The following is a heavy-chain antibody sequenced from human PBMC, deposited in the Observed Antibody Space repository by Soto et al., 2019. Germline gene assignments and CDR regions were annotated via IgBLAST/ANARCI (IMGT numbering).Heavy chain of an antibody. CDR2: INPASGST. CDR3: ARDLAAGDH. D-gene: IGHD6-25*01. J-gene: IGHJ4*02. CDR1: GYTFTHYY. V-gene: IGHV1-46*01. Sequence: QVQLVQSGAEVKKPGASVKLSCRTSGYTFTHYYIHWVRQAPGQGLEWLAIINPASGSTNYAQDFLGRVPLTMDTSTTTVYMELSGLRAEDTAIFYCARDLAAGDHWGQGTLFTVSS.